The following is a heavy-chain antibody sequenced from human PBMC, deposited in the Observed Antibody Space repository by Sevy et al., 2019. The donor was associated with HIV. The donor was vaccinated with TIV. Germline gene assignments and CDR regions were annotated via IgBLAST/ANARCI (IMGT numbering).Heavy chain of an antibody. CDR1: GFTFSNYG. V-gene: IGHV3-33*01. J-gene: IGHJ4*02. CDR3: ARGGDFNDRSAKRDFDY. CDR2: IWNDGSNK. Sequence: GGCLRLSCAASGFTFSNYGMHWVRQAPGKGLEWVAVIWNDGSNKYYADSVKGRFTISRDNSKNTLYLQLNSLRVEVTAVYFCARGGDFNDRSAKRDFDYWGQGPLVTVSS. D-gene: IGHD3-22*01.